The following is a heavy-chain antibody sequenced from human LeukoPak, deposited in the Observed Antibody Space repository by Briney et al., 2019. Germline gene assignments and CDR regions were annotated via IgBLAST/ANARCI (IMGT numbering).Heavy chain of an antibody. V-gene: IGHV4-38-2*02. CDR3: ARDPKGYSGYYNWFDP. CDR1: GYSISSGYY. Sequence: PSETLSLTCTVSGYSISSGYYWGWIRQPPGKGLEWIGSIYHSGSTYYNPSLKSRVTISVDTSKNQFSLKLSSVTAADTAVYYCARDPKGYSGYYNWFDPWGQGTLVTVSS. J-gene: IGHJ5*02. CDR2: IYHSGST. D-gene: IGHD5-12*01.